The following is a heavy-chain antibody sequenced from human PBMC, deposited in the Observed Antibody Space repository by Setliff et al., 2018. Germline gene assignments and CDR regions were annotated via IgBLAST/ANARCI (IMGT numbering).Heavy chain of an antibody. V-gene: IGHV3-7*03. CDR2: IKADGSEK. CDR3: ARDSGTY. J-gene: IGHJ4*02. D-gene: IGHD3-10*01. Sequence: LSCAASGFTFSRHLMSWVRQAPGKGLEWVADIKADGSEKNYVDSVKGRFTISRDNDKNSVVLQMNSLRVEDTAVYYCARDSGTYWGQGTQVTVSS. CDR1: GFTFSRHL.